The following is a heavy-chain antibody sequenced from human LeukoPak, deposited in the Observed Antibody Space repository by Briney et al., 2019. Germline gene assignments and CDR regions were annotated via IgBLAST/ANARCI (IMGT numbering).Heavy chain of an antibody. CDR2: ISGSGGST. D-gene: IGHD6-19*01. V-gene: IGHV3-23*01. CDR3: AKVGPYSSGWAEYFQH. Sequence: GGSLRLSCAASGFTFSSYAMSWVRQAPGKGLEWVSAISGSGGSTYYADSVKGRFTIYRDNSKNTLYLQMNSLRAEDTAVYYCAKVGPYSSGWAEYFQHWGQGTLVTVSS. J-gene: IGHJ1*01. CDR1: GFTFSSYA.